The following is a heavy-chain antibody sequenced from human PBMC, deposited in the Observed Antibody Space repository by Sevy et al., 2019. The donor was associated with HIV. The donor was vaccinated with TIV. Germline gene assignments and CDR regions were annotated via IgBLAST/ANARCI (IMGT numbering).Heavy chain of an antibody. D-gene: IGHD3-22*01. CDR2: INPNSGGT. J-gene: IGHJ3*02. Sequence: ASVKVSCKASGYTFTGYYMHWVRQAPGQGREGMGWINPNSGGTNYAQKFQGRVTMTRDTSISTAYMELSRLRSDDTAVSYCARDGHYDSSGYYFGVGAFDIWGQGTMVTVSS. CDR3: ARDGHYDSSGYYFGVGAFDI. CDR1: GYTFTGYY. V-gene: IGHV1-2*02.